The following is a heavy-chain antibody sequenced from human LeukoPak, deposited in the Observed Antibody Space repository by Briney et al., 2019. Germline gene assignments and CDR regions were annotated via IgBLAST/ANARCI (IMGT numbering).Heavy chain of an antibody. CDR2: IYPGDSDT. Sequence: GESLKISCKGSGYTFASYWIGWVRQMPGKGLEWMGIIYPGDSDTRYSPSFQGQVTTSADKSISTAYLQWSSLKASDTAMYYCARHVSPGDYQLWGQGTLVTVSS. CDR3: ARHVSPGDYQL. J-gene: IGHJ4*02. D-gene: IGHD4-17*01. V-gene: IGHV5-51*01. CDR1: GYTFASYW.